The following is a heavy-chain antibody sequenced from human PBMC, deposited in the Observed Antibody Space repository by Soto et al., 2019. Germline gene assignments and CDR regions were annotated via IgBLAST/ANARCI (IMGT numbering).Heavy chain of an antibody. V-gene: IGHV3-30*18. Sequence: GGSLRPSCAASGFTFSSYGMHWVRQAPGKGLEWVAVISYDGSNKYYADSVKGRFTISRDNSKNTLYLQMNSLRAEDTAVYYCAKDRRSSSGWRDYYYGMDVWGQGTTVTVSS. CDR1: GFTFSSYG. D-gene: IGHD6-19*01. CDR2: ISYDGSNK. CDR3: AKDRRSSSGWRDYYYGMDV. J-gene: IGHJ6*02.